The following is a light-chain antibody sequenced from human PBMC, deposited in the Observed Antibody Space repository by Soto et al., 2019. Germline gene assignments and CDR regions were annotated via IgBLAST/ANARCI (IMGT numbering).Light chain of an antibody. J-gene: IGKJ5*01. CDR3: QQYKTYPIT. CDR2: ATS. V-gene: IGKV1-16*02. Sequence: DIKITQSQSYLSASVGARVTLTCRASQGIGIYLAWSQQKPGRAPKSLIYATSSLQSGVPSKFSGSGSGTNFTLTISSLQPEDFATYYCQQYKTYPITFGQGTRLEIK. CDR1: QGIGIY.